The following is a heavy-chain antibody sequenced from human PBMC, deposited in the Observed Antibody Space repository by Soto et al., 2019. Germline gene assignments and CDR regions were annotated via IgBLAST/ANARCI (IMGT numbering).Heavy chain of an antibody. D-gene: IGHD6-13*01. V-gene: IGHV3-21*01. CDR1: GFTFSSYS. CDR2: ISSSSSYI. J-gene: IGHJ6*02. Sequence: RWSLRLSCAASGFTFSSYSMNWFRQAPGKGLEWVSSISSSSSYIYYADSVKGRFTISRDNAKNSLYLQMNSLRAEDTAVYYCAREGDSSSWYSPYYYGMDVWGQGTTVTVSS. CDR3: AREGDSSSWYSPYYYGMDV.